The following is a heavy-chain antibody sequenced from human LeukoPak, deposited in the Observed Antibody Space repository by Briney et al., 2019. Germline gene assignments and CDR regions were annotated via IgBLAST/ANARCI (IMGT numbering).Heavy chain of an antibody. CDR2: IYPRDSDT. CDR1: GYSFTNYW. J-gene: IGHJ4*02. V-gene: IGHV5-51*01. Sequence: GESLKISGKGSGYSFTNYWIGWVRQMPGKGLEWMGIIYPRDSDTRYRPSFQGQVIISVDKSISTAYLQWSSLEASDTAMYYCARRGARMVASPLSFDYWGQGTLVSVSS. D-gene: IGHD5-12*01. CDR3: ARRGARMVASPLSFDY.